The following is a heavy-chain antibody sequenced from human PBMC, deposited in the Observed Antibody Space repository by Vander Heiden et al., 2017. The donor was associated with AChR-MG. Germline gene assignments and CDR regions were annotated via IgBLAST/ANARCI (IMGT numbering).Heavy chain of an antibody. D-gene: IGHD3-10*01. J-gene: IGHJ5*02. CDR3: ARGLWFGESTYHDLP. CDR2: INPNSGGT. CDR1: GYTFTGYY. Sequence: QVQLVQSGAEVKKPGASVKVSCKASGYTFTGYYMHWVRQAPGQGLEWMGWINPNSGGTNYAQKFQGRVTMTRDTSISTAYMELSRLRSDDTAVYYCARGLWFGESTYHDLPWGQGTLVTVSS. V-gene: IGHV1-2*02.